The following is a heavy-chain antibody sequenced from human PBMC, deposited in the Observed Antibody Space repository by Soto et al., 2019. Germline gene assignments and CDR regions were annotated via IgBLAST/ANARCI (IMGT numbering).Heavy chain of an antibody. J-gene: IGHJ4*02. CDR2: IKSKTDGGTK. Sequence: EVQLVESGGGLVKPGGSLTISCTTSDFPFINGWMSWVRRPLGKGLEWVGRIKSKTDGGTKDYAGPVKGRFTISRDDSKDTMYLQMNSLKKEDTGVYYCTTDVTGMSEGDYWGQGTPVTVSS. V-gene: IGHV3-15*01. CDR3: TTDVTGMSEGDY. CDR1: DFPFINGW. D-gene: IGHD3-10*01.